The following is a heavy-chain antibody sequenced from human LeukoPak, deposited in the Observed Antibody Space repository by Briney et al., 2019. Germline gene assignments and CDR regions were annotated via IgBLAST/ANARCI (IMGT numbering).Heavy chain of an antibody. CDR2: IYYSGST. CDR3: ARGIAAGGWFDP. J-gene: IGHJ5*02. D-gene: IGHD6-13*01. Sequence: PSETLSLTCTASGDSISSSSYFWGWIRQPPGTGLEWIGSIYYSGSTSYSPSLKSRVTISVDTSKNQSSLKLSSVTAADTAVYYCARGIAAGGWFDPWGQGTLVTVSS. V-gene: IGHV4-39*07. CDR1: GDSISSSSYF.